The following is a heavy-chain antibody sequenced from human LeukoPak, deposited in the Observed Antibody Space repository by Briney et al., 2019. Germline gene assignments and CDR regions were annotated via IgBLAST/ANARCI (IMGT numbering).Heavy chain of an antibody. Sequence: PGWSLRLSCAASGFTFSSYWRSWVRQAPGKGLEWVANIKQDGSEKYYVDSVKGRFTISRDNAKNSLYLQMNSLRAEDTAVYYCAKPGPMGGEGVVAASFDYWGQGTLVTVSS. V-gene: IGHV3-7*01. J-gene: IGHJ4*02. D-gene: IGHD2-15*01. CDR3: AKPGPMGGEGVVAASFDY. CDR1: GFTFSSYW. CDR2: IKQDGSEK.